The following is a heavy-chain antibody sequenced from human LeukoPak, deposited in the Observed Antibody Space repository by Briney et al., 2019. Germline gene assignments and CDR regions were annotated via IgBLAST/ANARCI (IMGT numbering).Heavy chain of an antibody. V-gene: IGHV4-59*08. J-gene: IGHJ4*02. D-gene: IGHD3-22*01. CDR3: VGRRYYDSDGYWYYFDY. Sequence: PSETLSLTCTVSGDSISSYYWNWIRQPPGRGLEWIGQVYYSGSTNYNPSLKSRVTISPDTSKNQFSLKLTSVTAADTAVYYCVGRRYYDSDGYWYYFDYWGQGTLVTVSS. CDR1: GDSISSYY. CDR2: VYYSGST.